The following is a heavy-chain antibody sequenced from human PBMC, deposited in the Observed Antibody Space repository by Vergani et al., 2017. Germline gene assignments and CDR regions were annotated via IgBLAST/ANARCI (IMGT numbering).Heavy chain of an antibody. D-gene: IGHD4-17*01. Sequence: EVQLVESGGGLVKPGGSLRLSCAASGFTFSSYSMNWVRQAPGKGLEWVSSISSSSSYIYYADSVKGRFTISRDNSKNTLYLQMNSLRAEDTAVYYCAKGAYGDLRLGYWGQGTLVTVSS. CDR3: AKGAYGDLRLGY. V-gene: IGHV3-21*01. CDR2: ISSSSSYI. CDR1: GFTFSSYS. J-gene: IGHJ4*02.